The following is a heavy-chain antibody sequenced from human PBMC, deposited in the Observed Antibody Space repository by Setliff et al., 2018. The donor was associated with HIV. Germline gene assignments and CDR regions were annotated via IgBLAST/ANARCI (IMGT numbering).Heavy chain of an antibody. V-gene: IGHV1-18*01. CDR2: IGPYNDRT. J-gene: IGHJ4*02. CDR3: AREFPLRLGELSLPGY. Sequence: ASVKVSCKTSGYMFIAYGMSWVRRAPGQGLEWMGWIGPYNDRTEYAQEFQGRVSLTIDTSASTAYMELRRLRSDDTAVYYCAREFPLRLGELSLPGYWGQGTLVTVSS. D-gene: IGHD3-16*02. CDR1: GYMFIAYG.